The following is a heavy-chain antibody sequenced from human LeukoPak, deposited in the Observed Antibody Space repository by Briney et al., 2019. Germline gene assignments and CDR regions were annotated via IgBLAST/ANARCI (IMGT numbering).Heavy chain of an antibody. CDR1: SGSFSNYY. J-gene: IGHJ1*01. CDR3: ARDLSGTDSSGYYSRGFQH. Sequence: SETLSLTCAVYSGSFSNYYWSWIRQPPGKGLEWIGEINQSGGTNYNPSLKSRVTISVDTSKNQFSLKLSSVTAADTAVYYCARDLSGTDSSGYYSRGFQHWGQGTLVTVSS. CDR2: INQSGGT. D-gene: IGHD3-22*01. V-gene: IGHV4-34*01.